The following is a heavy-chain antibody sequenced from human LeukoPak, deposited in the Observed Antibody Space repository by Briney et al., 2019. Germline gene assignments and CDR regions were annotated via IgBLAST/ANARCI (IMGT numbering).Heavy chain of an antibody. D-gene: IGHD2-2*01. CDR1: GFTFDDYT. Sequence: GGSLRLSCAASGFTFDDYTFHWVRQAPGRGVEWVSLITWDGGTTYYADSVKGRFTISRDNSKNSVYLQMNSLRTEDTALYYCTKDRYCTTTSCPLDYWGQGTLVTVSS. J-gene: IGHJ4*02. CDR2: ITWDGGTT. CDR3: TKDRYCTTTSCPLDY. V-gene: IGHV3-43*01.